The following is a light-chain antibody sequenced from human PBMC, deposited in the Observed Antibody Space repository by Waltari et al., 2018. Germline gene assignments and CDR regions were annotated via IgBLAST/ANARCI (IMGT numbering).Light chain of an antibody. V-gene: IGLV1-51*02. CDR1: RSNIGKNY. Sequence: QSVLTQPPSVSAAPGQRVTTPCPGGRSNIGKNYLSWYRQFPGSAPKLLIYEDPERPAGVPGRFSGSKSGTSATLDITGLQPGDEAEYYCGTWDSSLSGAVFGGGTLLTVL. J-gene: IGLJ7*01. CDR3: GTWDSSLSGAV. CDR2: EDP.